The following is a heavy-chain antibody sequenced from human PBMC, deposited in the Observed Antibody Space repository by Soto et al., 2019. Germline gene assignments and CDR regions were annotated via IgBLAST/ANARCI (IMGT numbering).Heavy chain of an antibody. J-gene: IGHJ4*02. D-gene: IGHD6-19*01. CDR1: GGSISSSSYY. V-gene: IGHV4-39*01. Sequence: SETLSLTCTVSGGSISSSSYYWGWIRQPPGKGLEWIGSIYYSGSTYYNPSLKSRVTISVDTSKNQFSLKLSSVTAADTAVYYCARRAKYSSRAVIDYWGQGTLVTVSS. CDR2: IYYSGST. CDR3: ARRAKYSSRAVIDY.